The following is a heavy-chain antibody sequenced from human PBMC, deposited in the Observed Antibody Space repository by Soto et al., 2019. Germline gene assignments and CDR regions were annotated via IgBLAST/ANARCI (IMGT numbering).Heavy chain of an antibody. Sequence: PGGSLILSCGASGFTFSSYAMILVRQAPGKGLEWVSAISGSGGSTYYADSVKGRFTISRDNSKNTLYLQMNSLRAEDTAVYYCPILLTKRGLTRASDFDYWGQGTLVTVSS. D-gene: IGHD2-15*01. CDR1: GFTFSSYA. V-gene: IGHV3-23*01. J-gene: IGHJ4*02. CDR3: PILLTKRGLTRASDFDY. CDR2: ISGSGGST.